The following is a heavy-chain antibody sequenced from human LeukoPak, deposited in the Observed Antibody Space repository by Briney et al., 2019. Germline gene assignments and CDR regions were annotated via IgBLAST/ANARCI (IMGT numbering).Heavy chain of an antibody. CDR1: GGSISTYY. V-gene: IGHV4-59*01. CDR2: IYFSGST. J-gene: IGHJ4*02. CDR3: ARAQLQERPVDY. D-gene: IGHD1-1*01. Sequence: SETLSLTCIVSGGSISTYYWSWIRLPPGKGLEWIGYIYFSGSTNYNPSLKSRVTISLDTSKNQFSLKLSSVTAADTAVYYCARAQLQERPVDYWGQGTLVTVSS.